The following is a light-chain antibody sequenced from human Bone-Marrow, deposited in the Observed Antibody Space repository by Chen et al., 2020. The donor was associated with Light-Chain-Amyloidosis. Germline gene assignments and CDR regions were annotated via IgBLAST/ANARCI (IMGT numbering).Light chain of an antibody. Sequence: QSALTQPRSVSGSPGQSVTISCTGTSSDVGGYNYVSWYQQHPGKAPKLMIYDVTKRPSGVPDRFSGAKSCNAASLTISGLQAEDEADYHCCSYAGSSNWVCAEGTKLTVL. CDR2: DVT. V-gene: IGLV2-11*01. J-gene: IGLJ3*02. CDR1: SSDVGGYNY. CDR3: CSYAGSSNWV.